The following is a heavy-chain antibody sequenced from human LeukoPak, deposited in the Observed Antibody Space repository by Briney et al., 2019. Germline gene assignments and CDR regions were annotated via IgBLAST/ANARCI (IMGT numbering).Heavy chain of an antibody. CDR1: GFTFSSYG. V-gene: IGHV3-23*01. J-gene: IGHJ4*02. D-gene: IGHD6-13*01. Sequence: GGSLRLSCAASGFTFSSYGMSWVRQAPGKGLEWVSAISGCGGSTYYADSVKGRFTISRDNSKNTLYLQMNSLRAEDTAVYYCAKGKGYSSSWYFDYWGQGTLVTVSS. CDR3: AKGKGYSSSWYFDY. CDR2: ISGCGGST.